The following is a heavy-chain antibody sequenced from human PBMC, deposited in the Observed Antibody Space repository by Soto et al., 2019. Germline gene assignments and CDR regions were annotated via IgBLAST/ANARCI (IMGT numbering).Heavy chain of an antibody. CDR3: ARGSSGWYAGDYFDY. J-gene: IGHJ4*02. CDR2: ISSNGGST. CDR1: GFTFSSYA. D-gene: IGHD6-19*01. V-gene: IGHV3-64*01. Sequence: EVQLVESGGGLVQPGGSLTLSCAASGFTFSSYAMHWVRQAPGKGLEYVSAISSNGGSTYYANSVKGRFTISRDNSKNTLYLQMGSLRAEDMAVYYCARGSSGWYAGDYFDYWGQGTLVTVSS.